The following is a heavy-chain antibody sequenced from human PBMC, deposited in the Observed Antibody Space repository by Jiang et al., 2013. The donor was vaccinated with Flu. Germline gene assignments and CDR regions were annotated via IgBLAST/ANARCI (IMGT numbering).Heavy chain of an antibody. CDR1: GYSFIGYY. CDR2: INPNGGGT. CDR3: ARNRVALRITTTNY. J-gene: IGHJ4*02. Sequence: SGAEVKKPGASVKVSCKASGYSFIGYYIHWVRQAPGQGLEWMGWINPNGGGTTYSQKFQAKVTMTTDTSASTAYLEMTGLDSDDTAVYFCARNRVALRITTTNYWGQGTLVTVSS. D-gene: IGHD4-11*01. V-gene: IGHV1-2*02.